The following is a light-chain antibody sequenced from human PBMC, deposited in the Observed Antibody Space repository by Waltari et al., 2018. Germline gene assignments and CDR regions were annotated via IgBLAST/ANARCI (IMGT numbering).Light chain of an antibody. CDR3: ASYTSSSLI. CDR2: DVS. V-gene: IGLV2-14*03. CDR1: SSAISLYNY. J-gene: IGLJ2*01. Sequence: QSALTQPASVSGSPGQSITISCTGPSSAISLYNYVHWYQQHPDRDPKLLIVDVSNRPSGVPNRFSGSKSGNTASLTITGLQAEDEADYYCASYTSSSLIFGGGTKLTVL.